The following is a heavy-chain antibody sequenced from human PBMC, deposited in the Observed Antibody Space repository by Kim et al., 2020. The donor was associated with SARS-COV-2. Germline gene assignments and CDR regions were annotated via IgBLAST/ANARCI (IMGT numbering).Heavy chain of an antibody. J-gene: IGHJ4*02. CDR1: GFTFSNYW. D-gene: IGHD6-19*01. Sequence: GGSLRLSCAASGFTFSNYWMHWVRQASGKGLVWVSRINSDGSSTNYADSVKGRFTISRDNAKNTLYLQMNSLRDDDTAVYYCARGAAGTGQGSDNWGQGTLVTVSS. CDR2: INSDGSST. V-gene: IGHV3-74*01. CDR3: ARGAAGTGQGSDN.